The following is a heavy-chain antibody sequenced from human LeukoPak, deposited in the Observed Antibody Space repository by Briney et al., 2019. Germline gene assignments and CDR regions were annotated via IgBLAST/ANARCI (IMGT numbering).Heavy chain of an antibody. CDR1: GFTFSNAW. Sequence: PGGSLRLSCAASGFTFSNAWMSWVRQAPGKGLEWVGRIKSKTEGATTDYATPVKGRFNISRDDSKNTLYLQMNSLKTEDTAVYYCHADTAMVTNFDYWGQGNLVTVSS. J-gene: IGHJ4*02. CDR2: IKSKTEGATT. D-gene: IGHD5-18*01. V-gene: IGHV3-15*01. CDR3: HADTAMVTNFDY.